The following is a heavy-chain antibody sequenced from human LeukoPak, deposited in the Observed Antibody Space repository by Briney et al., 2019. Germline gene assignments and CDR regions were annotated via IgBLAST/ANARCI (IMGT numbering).Heavy chain of an antibody. CDR1: GGSISSYY. J-gene: IGHJ4*02. CDR3: ARTNWNGVYFDY. CDR2: IYYSGST. V-gene: IGHV4-59*01. Sequence: SETLSLTCTVSGGSISSYYWSWIRQPPGKGLEWIGYIYYSGSTNYNPSLKSRVTISVDTSKNQFSLKLSSVTAADTAVYYCARTNWNGVYFDYWGQGTLVTVSS. D-gene: IGHD1-1*01.